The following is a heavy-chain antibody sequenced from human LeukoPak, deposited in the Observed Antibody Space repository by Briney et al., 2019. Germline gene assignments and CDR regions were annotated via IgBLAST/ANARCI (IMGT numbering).Heavy chain of an antibody. CDR3: ATGRRSGRYSLL. D-gene: IGHD3-10*01. CDR2: FDPEDGET. Sequence: ASVKVSCKVSGYTLTELSMHWVRQAPGKGLEWMGGFDPEDGETIYAQKFQGRVTMTEDTSTDTAYMELSSPRSEDTAVYYCATGRRSGRYSLLWGQGTLVTVSS. J-gene: IGHJ4*02. V-gene: IGHV1-24*01. CDR1: GYTLTELS.